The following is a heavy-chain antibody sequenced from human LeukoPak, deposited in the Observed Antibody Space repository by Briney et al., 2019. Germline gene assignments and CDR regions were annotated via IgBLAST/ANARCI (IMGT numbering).Heavy chain of an antibody. CDR2: IWYDGTTT. V-gene: IGHV3-33*06. CDR1: GFTFSSFG. Sequence: GGSLRLSCAASGFTFSSFGMHWVRQAPGRGLEWVATIWYDGTTTYYADSVKGRFTISRDDSKNTVYLQMNSLRAEDTATYYCAKDTLAYYFDYWGQGTLVTVSS. J-gene: IGHJ4*02. CDR3: AKDTLAYYFDY.